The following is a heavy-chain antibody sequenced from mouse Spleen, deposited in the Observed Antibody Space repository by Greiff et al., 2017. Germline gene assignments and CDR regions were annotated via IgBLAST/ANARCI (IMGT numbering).Heavy chain of an antibody. J-gene: IGHJ3*01. D-gene: IGHD3-1*01. CDR2: IDPSDSYT. V-gene: IGHV1-50*01. Sequence: QVQLKQPGAELVKPGASVKLSCKASGYTFTSYWMQWVKQRPGQGLEWIGEIDPSDSYTNYNQKFKGKATLTVDTSSSTAYMQLSSLTSEDSAVYYCARGGPARAFAYWGQGTLVTVSA. CDR3: ARGGPARAFAY. CDR1: GYTFTSYW.